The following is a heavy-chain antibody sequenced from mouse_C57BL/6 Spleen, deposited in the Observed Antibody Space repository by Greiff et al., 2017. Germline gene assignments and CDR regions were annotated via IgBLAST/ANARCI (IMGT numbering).Heavy chain of an antibody. CDR1: GYTFTDYN. D-gene: IGHD3-2*02. V-gene: IGHV1-22*01. CDR3: ARGRTAQASWFAY. J-gene: IGHJ3*01. CDR2: INPNNGGT. Sequence: EVQLQQSGPELVKPGASVKMSCKASGYTFTDYNMHWVKQSHGKSLEWIGYINPNNGGTSYNQKFKGKATLTVNKSSSTAYMELRSLTSEDSAVYYCARGRTAQASWFAYWGQGTLVTVSA.